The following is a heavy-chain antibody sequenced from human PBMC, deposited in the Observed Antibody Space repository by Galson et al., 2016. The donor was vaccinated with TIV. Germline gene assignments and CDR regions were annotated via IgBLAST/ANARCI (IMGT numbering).Heavy chain of an antibody. D-gene: IGHD1-26*01. CDR1: GFIVNTNY. Sequence: SLRLSCAGSGFIVNTNYMGWVRQAPGEGLEWASVIYSDGTIYYADSLQGRFTVSRDNSKNTLYLQMSSLRPEDTAVYYCAREGGSYFDYWGRGTLVTVSS. J-gene: IGHJ4*02. CDR3: AREGGSYFDY. V-gene: IGHV3-66*02. CDR2: IYSDGTI.